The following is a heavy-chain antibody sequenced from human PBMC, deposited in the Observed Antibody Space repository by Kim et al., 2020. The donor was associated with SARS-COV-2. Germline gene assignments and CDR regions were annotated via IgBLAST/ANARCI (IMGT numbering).Heavy chain of an antibody. V-gene: IGHV1-69*13. J-gene: IGHJ6*02. CDR2: IIPIFGTA. CDR3: ARGVESGGTVTRYGMDV. CDR1: GGTFSSYA. Sequence: SVKVSCKASGGTFSSYAISWVRQAPGQGLEWMGGIIPIFGTANYAQKFQGRVTITADESTSTAYMELSSLRSEDTAVYYCARGVESGGTVTRYGMDVWGQGTTVTVSS. D-gene: IGHD4-17*01.